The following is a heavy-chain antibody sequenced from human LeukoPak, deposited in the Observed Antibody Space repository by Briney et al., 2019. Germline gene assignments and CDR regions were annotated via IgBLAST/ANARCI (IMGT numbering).Heavy chain of an antibody. CDR1: GFTFSSYG. CDR2: VSYDGSDK. Sequence: HPGRSLRLSCAASGFTFSSYGMHWVRQAPGKGLEWVAVVSYDGSDKYNVDSVKGRFTISRDNSKNTLYLQMNSLRAEDTAVYYCARGARWAEGYFDYWGQGTLVTVSS. CDR3: ARGARWAEGYFDY. J-gene: IGHJ4*02. V-gene: IGHV3-30*03. D-gene: IGHD3-16*01.